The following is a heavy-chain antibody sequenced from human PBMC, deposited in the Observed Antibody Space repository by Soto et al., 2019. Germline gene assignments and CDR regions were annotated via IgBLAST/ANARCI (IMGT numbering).Heavy chain of an antibody. CDR2: INTDGSIT. V-gene: IGHV3-74*01. CDR1: GLIFSNYK. J-gene: IGHJ4*02. Sequence: EVQPVESGGGLVQPGGSLRLSCAASGLIFSNYKRHWVRQAPGKGLVWVSRINTDGSITDYADSVKGRFTVSRDNAKNTMYLQMNSLTADDTAVYYCARDTNGLHYWGQGTLVTVSS. D-gene: IGHD2-8*01. CDR3: ARDTNGLHY.